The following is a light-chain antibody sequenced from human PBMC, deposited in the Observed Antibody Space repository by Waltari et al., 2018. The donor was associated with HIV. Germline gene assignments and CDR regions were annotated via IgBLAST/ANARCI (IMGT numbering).Light chain of an antibody. CDR2: WAS. CDR1: QSVLSSSNHKNY. Sequence: DIVMTQSPDSLAVSLGERATISCKSSQSVLSSSNHKNYLAWYLQKPGQPPKLLIYWASSRQSGVPDRFSGSGSGTDFTLTISSLQVEDVAVYYCQQYYGSPPYTFGQGTKLEIK. V-gene: IGKV4-1*01. CDR3: QQYYGSPPYT. J-gene: IGKJ2*01.